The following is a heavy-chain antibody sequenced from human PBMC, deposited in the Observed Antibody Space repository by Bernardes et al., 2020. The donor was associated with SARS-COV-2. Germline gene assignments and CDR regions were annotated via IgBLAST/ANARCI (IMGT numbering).Heavy chain of an antibody. CDR2: IYYSGST. CDR3: ARGPSWVRNYYYGMDV. D-gene: IGHD2-2*01. V-gene: IGHV4-59*01. Sequence: ETLSLTCTVSGGSISSYYWSWIRQPPGKGLEWIGYIYYSGSTNYNPSLKSRVTISVDTSKNQFSLKLSSVTAADTAVYYCARGPSWVRNYYYGMDVWGQGTTVTVSS. CDR1: GGSISSYY. J-gene: IGHJ6*02.